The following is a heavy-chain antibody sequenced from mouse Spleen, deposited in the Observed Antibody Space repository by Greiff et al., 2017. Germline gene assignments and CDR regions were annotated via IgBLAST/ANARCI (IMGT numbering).Heavy chain of an antibody. CDR1: GYSITSGYY. CDR2: ISYDGSN. V-gene: IGHV3-6*01. Sequence: EVHLVESGPGLVKPSQSLSLTCSVTGYSITSGYYWNWIRQFPGNKLEWMGYISYDGSNNYNPSLKNRISITRDTSKNQFFLKLNSVTTEDTATYYCASPGYWYFDVWGAGTTVTVSS. CDR3: ASPGYWYFDV. J-gene: IGHJ1*01.